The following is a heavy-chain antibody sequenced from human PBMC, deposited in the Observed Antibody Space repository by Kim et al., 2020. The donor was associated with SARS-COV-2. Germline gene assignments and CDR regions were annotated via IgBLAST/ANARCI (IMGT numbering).Heavy chain of an antibody. CDR1: GFTFSSYS. Sequence: GGSLRLSCAASGFTFSSYSMNWVRQAPGKGLEWVSYISSSSSTIYYADSVKGRFTISRDNAKNSLYLQMNSLRDEDTAVYYCARGLLLWFGESNSYWGQGTLVTVSS. CDR3: ARGLLLWFGESNSY. CDR2: ISSSSSTI. V-gene: IGHV3-48*02. J-gene: IGHJ4*02. D-gene: IGHD3-10*01.